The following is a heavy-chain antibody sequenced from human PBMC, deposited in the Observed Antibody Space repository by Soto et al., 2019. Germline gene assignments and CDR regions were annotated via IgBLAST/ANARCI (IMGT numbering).Heavy chain of an antibody. CDR2: ISISGSGT. J-gene: IGHJ4*02. V-gene: IGHV3-23*01. Sequence: GGSLRLSCTTSGFTFSSYAMSWVRQAPGKGLEWVSGISISGSGTYFADSAKGRFTISRDNSKSTLYLQMNSLRAEDTAVYYSAKGHRSVPGTVDVADCGQGTQVTVSA. CDR1: GFTFSSYA. CDR3: AKGHRSVPGTVDVAD. D-gene: IGHD6-13*01.